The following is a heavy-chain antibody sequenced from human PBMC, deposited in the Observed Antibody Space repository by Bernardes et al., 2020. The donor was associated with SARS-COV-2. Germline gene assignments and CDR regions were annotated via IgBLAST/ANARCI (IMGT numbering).Heavy chain of an antibody. Sequence: GGPLFLSCAASGFTSRSSWMHWVRQAPGQGLVWVSRINSDGSNTIYADSVKGRFTISRDSSKNTVYLQMDSLRGEDTAVYFCARKTGHDYGMDVWGQGTTVTVSS. D-gene: IGHD3-10*01. CDR1: GFTSRSSW. CDR3: ARKTGHDYGMDV. CDR2: INSDGSNT. V-gene: IGHV3-74*01. J-gene: IGHJ6*02.